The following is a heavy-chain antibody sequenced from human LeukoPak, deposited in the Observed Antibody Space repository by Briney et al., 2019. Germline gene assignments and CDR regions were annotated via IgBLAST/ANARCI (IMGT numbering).Heavy chain of an antibody. V-gene: IGHV3-23*01. J-gene: IGHJ4*02. Sequence: GGSLRLSRAASGFTFSSYAMSWVRQAPGKGLEWVSAISGSGGSTYYADSVKGRFTISRDNSKNTLYLQMNGLRAEDTAVYYCAKELYYYDSSDLTDYWGQGTLVTVSS. CDR3: AKELYYYDSSDLTDY. D-gene: IGHD3-22*01. CDR2: ISGSGGST. CDR1: GFTFSSYA.